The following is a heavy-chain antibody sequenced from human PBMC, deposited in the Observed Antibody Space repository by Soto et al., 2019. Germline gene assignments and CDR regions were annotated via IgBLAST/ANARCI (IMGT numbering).Heavy chain of an antibody. V-gene: IGHV1-58*02. D-gene: IGHD6-13*01. CDR1: GYTFTRYD. J-gene: IGHJ5*02. Sequence: SVKVSCKASGYTFTRYDISWVRKARGQRLEWIGWIVVGSGNTNYAQKFQERVTITRDMSTSTAYMELSSLRSEDTAVYYCGGIIAAAGLETLVGLHPWGQGTLVTVSS. CDR2: IVVGSGNT. CDR3: GGIIAAAGLETLVGLHP.